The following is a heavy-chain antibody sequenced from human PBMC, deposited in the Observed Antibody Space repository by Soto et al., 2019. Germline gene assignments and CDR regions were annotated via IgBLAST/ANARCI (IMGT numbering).Heavy chain of an antibody. CDR1: GSTLSSHW. CDR3: AKDHGIGSYPY. J-gene: IGHJ4*02. V-gene: IGHV3-7*05. D-gene: IGHD2-15*01. CDR2: INQDGFGK. Sequence: EVQLVESGGGLVQPGGSLRLSCVISGSTLSSHWMTWVRQAPGKGLEWVASINQDGFGKHYLDSVKGRFTISRDTAKSSLYLQMDSLRVEDTAVYYCAKDHGIGSYPYWGQGTLVTVS.